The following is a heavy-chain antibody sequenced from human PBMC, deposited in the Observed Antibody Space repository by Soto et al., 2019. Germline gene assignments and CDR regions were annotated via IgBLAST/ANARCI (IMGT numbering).Heavy chain of an antibody. CDR3: ARXPKDFHGTDV. CDR1: GDSVSSNSAA. V-gene: IGHV6-1*01. J-gene: IGHJ6*02. Sequence: SQTLSLTYAISGDSVSSNSAAWICIRQSPSRGLEWLGRTYYRSKWYNDYAVSVESRITINPDTSKNRFSLQLNSVTPEDTAVYFCARXPKDFHGTDVWGQGTTVTVSS. CDR2: TYYRSKWYN.